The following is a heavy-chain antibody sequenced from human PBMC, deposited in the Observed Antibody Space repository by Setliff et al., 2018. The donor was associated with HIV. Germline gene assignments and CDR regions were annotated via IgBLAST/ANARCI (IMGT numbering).Heavy chain of an antibody. Sequence: SYTLSLTCDVSGFSISILYYFFFILHSPVNFLYFIGNIYHTVISYYNPSLNYRSTISLDTSKNQFSLKLNSVTAADTAVYYCARDVLDLVISVYGFWGQGIPVTVSS. D-gene: IGHD3-22*01. CDR3: ARDVLDLVISVYGF. V-gene: IGHV4-38-2*02. CDR1: GFSISILYY. CDR2: IYHTVIS. J-gene: IGHJ4*02.